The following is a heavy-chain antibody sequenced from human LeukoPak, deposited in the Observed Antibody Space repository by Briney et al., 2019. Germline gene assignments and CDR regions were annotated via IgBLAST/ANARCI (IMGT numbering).Heavy chain of an antibody. CDR3: ANLAVAGGGAIDY. V-gene: IGHV4-4*02. D-gene: IGHD6-19*01. Sequence: KPSETLSLTCTVSGGSISSNWWSWVRQPPGKGLEWIGEIYHSGSTNYNPSLKSRVTISVDKSKNQFSLKLSSVTAADTAVYYCANLAVAGGGAIDYWGQGTLVTVSS. CDR1: GGSISSNW. CDR2: IYHSGST. J-gene: IGHJ4*02.